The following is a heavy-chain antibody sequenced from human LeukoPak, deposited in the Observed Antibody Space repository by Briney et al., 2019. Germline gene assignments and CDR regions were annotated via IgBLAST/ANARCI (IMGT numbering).Heavy chain of an antibody. CDR1: GYSISSGYY. V-gene: IGHV4-38-2*01. D-gene: IGHD6-19*01. J-gene: IGHJ4*02. CDR3: ARLYADITIAVAGEFDY. Sequence: SETLSLTCAVSGYSISSGYYWGWIRQPPGKGLEWIGSIYHSGSTYYNPSLKSRVTISVDTSKSQFSLKLSSVTAADTAVYYCARLYADITIAVAGEFDYWGQGTLVTVSS. CDR2: IYHSGST.